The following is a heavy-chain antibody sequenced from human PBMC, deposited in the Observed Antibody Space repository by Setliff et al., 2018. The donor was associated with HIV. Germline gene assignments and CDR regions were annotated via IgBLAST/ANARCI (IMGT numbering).Heavy chain of an antibody. D-gene: IGHD7-27*01. CDR2: IKQDGSEK. CDR1: GFTFSNYG. Sequence: PGGSLRLSCAASGFTFSNYGMHWVRQAPGKGLEWVANIKQDGSEKYYVDSVKGRFTISRDNAKNSLYLQMNSLRAEDTALYYCALGNNFDYWGQGTLVTVSS. J-gene: IGHJ4*02. V-gene: IGHV3-7*01. CDR3: ALGNNFDY.